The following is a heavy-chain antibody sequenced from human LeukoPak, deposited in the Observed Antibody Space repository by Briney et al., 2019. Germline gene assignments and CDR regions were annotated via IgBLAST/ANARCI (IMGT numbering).Heavy chain of an antibody. J-gene: IGHJ4*02. D-gene: IGHD2-2*01. CDR2: FDPEDGET. V-gene: IGHV1-24*01. CDR1: GYTLTELS. Sequence: ASVKVSCKVSGYTLTELSTHWVRQAPGKGLEWMGGFDPEDGETIYAQKFQGRVTMTEDTSTDTAYMELSSLRSEDTAVYYCATGHCSSTSCYSPTGYWGQGTLVTVSS. CDR3: ATGHCSSTSCYSPTGY.